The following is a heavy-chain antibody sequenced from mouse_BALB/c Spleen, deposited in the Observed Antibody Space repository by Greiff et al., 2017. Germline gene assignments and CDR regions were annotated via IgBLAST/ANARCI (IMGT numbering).Heavy chain of an antibody. V-gene: IGHV5-17*02. CDR2: ISSGSSTI. CDR3: ARSPYGYYFDY. CDR1: GFTFSSFG. D-gene: IGHD2-2*01. J-gene: IGHJ2*01. Sequence: EVHLVESGGGLVQPGGSRKLSCAASGFTFSSFGMHWVRQAPEKGLEWVAYISSGSSTIYYADTVKGRFTISRDNPKNTLFLQMTSLRSEDTAMYYCARSPYGYYFDYWGQGTTLTVSS.